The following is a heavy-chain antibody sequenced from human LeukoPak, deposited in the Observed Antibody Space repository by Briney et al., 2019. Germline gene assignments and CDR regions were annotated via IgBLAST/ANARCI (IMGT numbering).Heavy chain of an antibody. CDR3: VRDPEALDY. Sequence: PGGSLRLSCAASGFTFSTYNMNWVRQAPGKGLEWVSYVSSSGSIKYYADSVRGRFTISRDNAKNSLYLQVDSLRDEDTAVYYCVRDPEALDYWGQGTLVTVSS. CDR2: VSSSGSIK. J-gene: IGHJ4*02. CDR1: GFTFSTYN. V-gene: IGHV3-48*02.